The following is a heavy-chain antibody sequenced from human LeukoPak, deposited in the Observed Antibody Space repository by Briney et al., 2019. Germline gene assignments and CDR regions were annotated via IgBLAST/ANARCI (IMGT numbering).Heavy chain of an antibody. V-gene: IGHV4-39*07. J-gene: IGHJ4*02. D-gene: IGHD5-24*01. CDR3: ARPYLPATRFAY. Sequence: SETLSLTCTVSGGSISSSSYYWGWIRQPPGKGLEWIGSIYYSGSTYYNPSLKSRVTISVDTSKNQFSLKLSSVTAADTAVYYCARPYLPATRFAYWGQGTLVTVSS. CDR1: GGSISSSSYY. CDR2: IYYSGST.